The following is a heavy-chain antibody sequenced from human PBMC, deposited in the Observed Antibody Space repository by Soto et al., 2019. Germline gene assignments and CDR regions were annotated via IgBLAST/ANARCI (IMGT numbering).Heavy chain of an antibody. CDR3: AKDLPGELVPTCFDS. D-gene: IGHD1-7*01. J-gene: IGHJ5*01. CDR1: GFTFSSYA. CDR2: ISGSGGST. V-gene: IGHV3-23*01. Sequence: PGGSLRLSCAASGFTFSSYAMSWVRQAPGKGLEWVSAISGSGGSTYYADSVKGRFTISRDNSKNTLYPQMNSLRAEDTAVYYCAKDLPGELVPTCFDSWGQGTLVTVSS.